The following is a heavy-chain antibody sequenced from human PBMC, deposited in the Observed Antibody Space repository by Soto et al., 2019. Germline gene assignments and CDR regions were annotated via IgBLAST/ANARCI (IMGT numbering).Heavy chain of an antibody. J-gene: IGHJ4*02. CDR3: GRCTSTSCHLGSDY. D-gene: IGHD2-2*01. CDR2: ISHDEINK. CDR1: GFTFSSYA. Sequence: GGSLRLSCAASGFTFSSYAMNWVRQAPGKGLEWVALISHDEINKYYADSVRGRFTISRDSSTNTLYLQMSSLRAADTAVYYCGRCTSTSCHLGSDYWGQGTLVTVSS. V-gene: IGHV3-30-3*01.